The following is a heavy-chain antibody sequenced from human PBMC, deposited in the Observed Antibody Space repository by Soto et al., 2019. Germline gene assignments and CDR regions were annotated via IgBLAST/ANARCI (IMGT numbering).Heavy chain of an antibody. D-gene: IGHD5-12*01. Sequence: QVQLVQSGAEVKKPGSSVKVSCKASGGTFSSYAISWARQAPGQGLEWMGGIIPIFGTANYARKFQRRVTITADESTSTAYLELSSLRSEDTAVYYCARQPVAGDGYNLDYWGQGTLVTVSS. V-gene: IGHV1-69*12. J-gene: IGHJ4*02. CDR2: IIPIFGTA. CDR3: ARQPVAGDGYNLDY. CDR1: GGTFSSYA.